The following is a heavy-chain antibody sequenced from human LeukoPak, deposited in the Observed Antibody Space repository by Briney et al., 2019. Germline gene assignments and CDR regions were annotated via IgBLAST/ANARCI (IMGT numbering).Heavy chain of an antibody. CDR2: IYYSGST. D-gene: IGHD5-18*01. J-gene: IGHJ4*02. CDR1: GVSISSYY. Sequence: SETLSLTCTVSGVSISSYYRSWIRQPPGKGLEWVGDIYYSGSTNYNPSLNSRVTISVDTSKYQFSLKLSPVTAADTAVYYCARLHDGYRYGADYWGQGTLVTAS. CDR3: ARLHDGYRYGADY. V-gene: IGHV4-59*08.